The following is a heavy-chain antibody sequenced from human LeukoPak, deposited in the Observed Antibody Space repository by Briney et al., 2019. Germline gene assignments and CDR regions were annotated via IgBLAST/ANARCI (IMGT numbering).Heavy chain of an antibody. Sequence: GGSLRLSCAASGSTSSSYGMHWVRQAPGKGLEWVAVIWYDGSNKYYADSVKGRFTISRDNSKNTLYLQMNSLRAEDTAVYYCARDGGYCSGGSCYSYYFDYWGQGTLVTVSS. CDR2: IWYDGSNK. V-gene: IGHV3-33*01. J-gene: IGHJ4*02. CDR1: GSTSSSYG. D-gene: IGHD2-15*01. CDR3: ARDGGYCSGGSCYSYYFDY.